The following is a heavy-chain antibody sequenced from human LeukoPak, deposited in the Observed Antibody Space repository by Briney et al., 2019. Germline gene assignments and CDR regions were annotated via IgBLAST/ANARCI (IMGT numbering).Heavy chain of an antibody. V-gene: IGHV1-8*01. CDR2: MNPNSGNT. CDR3: ARDGTSGGYGDSEDWFDP. J-gene: IGHJ5*02. Sequence: ASVKVSCKASGYTFTSYDINWVRQATGQGLEWMGWMNPNSGNTDYAQKFQGRVTMTRNTSISTAYMELSSLRSEDTAVYYCARDGTSGGYGDSEDWFDPWGQGTLVTVSS. D-gene: IGHD4-17*01. CDR1: GYTFTSYD.